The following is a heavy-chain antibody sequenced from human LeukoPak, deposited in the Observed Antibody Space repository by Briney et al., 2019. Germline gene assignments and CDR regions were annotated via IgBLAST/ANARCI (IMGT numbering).Heavy chain of an antibody. CDR1: GGSISSSSYY. Sequence: PSETLSLTCTVSGGSISSSSYYWGWIRQHPGKGLEWIGYIYYSGSTYYNPSLKSRVTISVDTSKNQFSLKLSPVTAADTAVYYCARNAAGTGLFDYWGQGTLVTVSS. V-gene: IGHV4-31*03. D-gene: IGHD6-13*01. J-gene: IGHJ4*02. CDR2: IYYSGST. CDR3: ARNAAGTGLFDY.